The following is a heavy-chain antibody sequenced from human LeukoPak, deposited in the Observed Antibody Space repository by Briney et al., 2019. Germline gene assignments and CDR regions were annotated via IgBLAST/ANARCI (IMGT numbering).Heavy chain of an antibody. V-gene: IGHV3-15*01. J-gene: IGHJ5*02. D-gene: IGHD6-13*01. CDR2: IKSRTDGGTT. CDR3: TSIPAAGTRWFDP. CDR1: GFTFSNAW. Sequence: PGGSLRLSCAASGFTFSNAWMSWVRQAPGKGLEWVGHIKSRTDGGTTDYAAPVKGRFTISRDDSKNTLYLQMNSLKTEDTAVYYCTSIPAAGTRWFDPWGQGTLVTVSS.